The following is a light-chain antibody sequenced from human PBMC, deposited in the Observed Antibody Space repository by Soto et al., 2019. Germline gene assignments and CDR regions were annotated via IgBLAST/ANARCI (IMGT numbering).Light chain of an antibody. CDR3: QQYSTLWT. CDR1: QSVSRW. J-gene: IGKJ1*01. V-gene: IGKV1-5*01. Sequence: DIQMTQSPSTLSASVGNRVTITSRASQSVSRWLAWYQQKPGKAPKLLIYDASSLESGVPSRFSGSGSGTEFTLTINSLQPGDSATYYCQQYSTLWTFGQGTKVEIK. CDR2: DAS.